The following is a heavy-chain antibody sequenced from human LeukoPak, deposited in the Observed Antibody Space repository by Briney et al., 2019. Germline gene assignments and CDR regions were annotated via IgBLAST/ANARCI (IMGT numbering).Heavy chain of an antibody. CDR2: INHSGST. V-gene: IGHV4-34*01. D-gene: IGHD5/OR15-5a*01. Sequence: SETLSLTCAVYGGSFSGYYWSWIRQPPGKGLEWIGEINHSGSTNYNPSLKSRVTMSVDTSKNQFSLKLGSVTAADTAVYFCARHVSAASHVFDIWGQGTMVTVSS. J-gene: IGHJ3*02. CDR1: GGSFSGYY. CDR3: ARHVSAASHVFDI.